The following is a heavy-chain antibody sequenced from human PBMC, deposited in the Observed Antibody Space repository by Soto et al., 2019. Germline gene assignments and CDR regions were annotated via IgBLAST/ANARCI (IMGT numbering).Heavy chain of an antibody. CDR3: AKDLAYRSGWSLDY. V-gene: IGHV3-23*01. J-gene: IGHJ4*02. Sequence: EVPVLESGGGLVQPGGSLRLSCAASGFTFSTYAMSWVRQAPGKGLEWVSGISGGGENTYYAVSVKGRFTITRDNSRNTVYLQMNNLRVDDTAIYYCAKDLAYRSGWSLDYWGQGTLVTVSS. CDR1: GFTFSTYA. CDR2: ISGGGENT. D-gene: IGHD6-19*01.